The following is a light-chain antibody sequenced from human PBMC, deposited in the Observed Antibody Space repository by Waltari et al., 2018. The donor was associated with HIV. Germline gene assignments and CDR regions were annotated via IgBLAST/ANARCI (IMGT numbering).Light chain of an antibody. CDR3: QQFTSLPIT. CDR1: QDIGKH. CDR2: GAS. J-gene: IGKJ3*01. V-gene: IGKV1-33*01. Sequence: DILMTQSPPSLSASVGGKVTITCRASQDIGKHLSWYRQKSGRAPELLIYGASFLESGVPSKFSGRGSGTTFIFTINSLQPEDSATYYCQQFTSLPITFGPGTTVDIK.